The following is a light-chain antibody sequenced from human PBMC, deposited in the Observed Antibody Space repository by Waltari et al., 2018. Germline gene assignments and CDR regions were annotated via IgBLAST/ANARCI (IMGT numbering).Light chain of an antibody. CDR2: GAS. V-gene: IGKV3-20*01. CDR3: HQYGSSPDT. CDR1: QSVTHNH. Sequence: EIVLTQSPGTLSLSPGERATLSCRASQSVTHNHLAWDQQKPGQAPRLLSHGASSRATGIPDRFSGSGSGTDFTLTITRLEPEDFAVYYCHQYGSSPDTFGQGTKVQIK. J-gene: IGKJ2*01.